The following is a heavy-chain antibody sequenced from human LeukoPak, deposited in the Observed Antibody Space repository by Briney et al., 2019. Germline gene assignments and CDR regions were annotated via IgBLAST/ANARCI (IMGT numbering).Heavy chain of an antibody. CDR2: MWYDGSDK. V-gene: IGHV3-33*01. CDR1: GFTFSNYG. CDR3: ARVAVSGPTGWFDS. Sequence: GGSLRLSCEGSGFTFSNYGMHWVRQAPGKGLEWVALMWYDGSDKFYADSVKGRFTISRDNSKNTLYLQMNSLRVEDTAVYYCARVAVSGPTGWFDSWGQGTLVIVSS. J-gene: IGHJ5*01. D-gene: IGHD2-8*02.